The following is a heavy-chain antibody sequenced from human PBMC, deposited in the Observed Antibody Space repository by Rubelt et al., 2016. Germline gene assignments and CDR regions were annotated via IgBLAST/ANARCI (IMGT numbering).Heavy chain of an antibody. D-gene: IGHD4-17*01. V-gene: IGHV1-46*01. CDR2: INPSGGSS. Sequence: QVQLVQSGAEVKKPGASVKVSCKASGYTFTSYYMHWVRQAPGQGLEWMGIINPSGGSSSYSQSFEGRGTMTRDTHTSTVYMELSSLRSEDTAVYYCAREQETTVTIEGVLGYWGQGTLVTVSS. CDR1: GYTFTSYY. CDR3: AREQETTVTIEGVLGY. J-gene: IGHJ4*02.